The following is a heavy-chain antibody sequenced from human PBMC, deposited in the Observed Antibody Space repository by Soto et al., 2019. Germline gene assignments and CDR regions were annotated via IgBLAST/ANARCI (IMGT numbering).Heavy chain of an antibody. Sequence: PGGSLRLSCAASGFTFSKYALTWVRQAPGKGLEWVSAISGSGESKYDADSVKGRFTISRDNAKNTLYLEMKSLRPEDTAMYYCAKTSGVIVVVTSFDHWGQGTLVTVSS. D-gene: IGHD3-22*01. CDR3: AKTSGVIVVVTSFDH. CDR1: GFTFSKYA. V-gene: IGHV3-23*01. CDR2: ISGSGESK. J-gene: IGHJ4*02.